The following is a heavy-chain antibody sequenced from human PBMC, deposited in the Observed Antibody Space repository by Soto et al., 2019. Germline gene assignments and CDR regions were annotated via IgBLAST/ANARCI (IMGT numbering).Heavy chain of an antibody. CDR3: ASSLGYCTNGVCYSSYNWFDP. CDR1: GGSISSSSYY. V-gene: IGHV4-39*01. Sequence: PSETLSLTCTVSGGSISSSSYYWGWIRQPPGKGLEWIGSIYYSGSTYYNPSLKSRVTISVDTSKNQFSLKLSSVTAADTAVYYCASSLGYCTNGVCYSSYNWFDPWGQGTLVTVSS. J-gene: IGHJ5*02. CDR2: IYYSGST. D-gene: IGHD2-8*01.